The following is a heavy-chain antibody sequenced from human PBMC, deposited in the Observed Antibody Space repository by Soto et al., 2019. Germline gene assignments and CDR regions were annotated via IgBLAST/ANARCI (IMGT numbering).Heavy chain of an antibody. CDR1: GFTFSSYA. V-gene: IGHV3-23*01. Sequence: GGSLRLSCAASGFTFSSYAMSWVRQAPGKGLEWVSAISGSGGSTYYADSVKGRFTISRDNSKNTLYLQMNSLRAEDTAVYYCAKDKLLQLWPQYYFDYWGQGTLVTVSS. CDR3: AKDKLLQLWPQYYFDY. CDR2: ISGSGGST. D-gene: IGHD5-18*01. J-gene: IGHJ4*02.